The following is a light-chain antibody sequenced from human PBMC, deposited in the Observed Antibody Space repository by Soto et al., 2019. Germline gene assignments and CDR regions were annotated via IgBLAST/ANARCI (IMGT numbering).Light chain of an antibody. V-gene: IGKV1-5*03. CDR3: QQLNNYPRT. CDR1: DTISVW. CDR2: KAS. Sequence: DIQMTQSPSTLSTSVGDRLTITGRASDTISVWLAWYQLKPGKAPKLLIYKASNLETGVPPRFSGSGSATEFTLTISSLQPDDFATYYCQQLNNYPRTFGQGTKVDIK. J-gene: IGKJ1*01.